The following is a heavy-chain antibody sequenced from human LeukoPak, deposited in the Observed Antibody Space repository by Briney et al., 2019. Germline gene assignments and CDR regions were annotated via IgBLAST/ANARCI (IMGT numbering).Heavy chain of an antibody. Sequence: SETLSLTCTVSGGSIRSSGHYWGWIRQPPGKGLEWIGSNSGSTYYNPSLRSRVTISVDTSKNQFSLKLSSVTAADTAVYYCARERPRYCGGDCYSYPFDYWGQGTLVTVSS. D-gene: IGHD2-21*02. CDR1: GGSIRSSGHY. V-gene: IGHV4-39*07. J-gene: IGHJ4*02. CDR2: NSGST. CDR3: ARERPRYCGGDCYSYPFDY.